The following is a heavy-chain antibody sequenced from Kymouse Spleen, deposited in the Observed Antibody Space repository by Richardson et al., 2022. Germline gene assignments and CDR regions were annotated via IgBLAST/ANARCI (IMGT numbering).Heavy chain of an antibody. CDR3: AKEWELSYYYYGMDV. V-gene: IGHV3-30*18. Sequence: QVQLVESGGGVVQPGRSLRLSCAASGFTFSSYGMHWVRQAPGKGLEWVAVISYDGSNKYYADSVKGRFTISRDNSKNTLYLQMNSLRAEDTAVYYCAKEWELSYYYYGMDVWGQGTTVTVSS. J-gene: IGHJ6*02. D-gene: IGHD1-26*01. CDR2: ISYDGSNK. CDR1: GFTFSSYG.